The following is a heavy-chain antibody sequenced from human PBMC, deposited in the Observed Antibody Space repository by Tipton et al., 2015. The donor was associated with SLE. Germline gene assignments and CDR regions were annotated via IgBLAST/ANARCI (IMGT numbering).Heavy chain of an antibody. J-gene: IGHJ3*02. Sequence: GSLRLSCAASGFTFINFAMDWVRQAPGRGLEWVSRISGSDDLTSYADSVKGRFSISRDNSKNLLYLQMNSLRAEDTAVYYCAKERLERYYGILTDAFDIWGQGTMVTVSP. CDR2: ISGSDDLT. CDR1: GFTFINFA. V-gene: IGHV3-23*01. D-gene: IGHD3-9*01. CDR3: AKERLERYYGILTDAFDI.